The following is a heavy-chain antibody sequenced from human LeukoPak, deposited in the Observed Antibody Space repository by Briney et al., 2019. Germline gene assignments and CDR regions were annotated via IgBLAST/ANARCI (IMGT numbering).Heavy chain of an antibody. V-gene: IGHV1-2*02. CDR2: INPDNGGA. Sequence: ASVRVSCKASRYTFTGYYIHWVRQAPGQGPEWMGWINPDNGGANYAQKFQGRVTMTRDTSINTAYMEVSRLKSDDTAVYYCARESPDIVVVVTAALRRSWFDPWGQGTLVTVSP. CDR1: RYTFTGYY. D-gene: IGHD2-15*01. J-gene: IGHJ5*02. CDR3: ARESPDIVVVVTAALRRSWFDP.